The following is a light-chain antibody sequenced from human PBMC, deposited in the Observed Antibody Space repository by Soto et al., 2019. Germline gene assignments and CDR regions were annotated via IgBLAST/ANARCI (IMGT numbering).Light chain of an antibody. V-gene: IGKV3-11*01. CDR1: QSVSSY. Sequence: ILFTRAPTPLFFSPWEKATPPCRASQSVSSYFAWYQQKPGQAPRLLIYDESTRAAGIPARFSGSGSGTDFTLTISSLEPEDFAVYYCQQRSDWPPTFGGGIKVDIK. J-gene: IGKJ4*01. CDR2: DES. CDR3: QQRSDWPPT.